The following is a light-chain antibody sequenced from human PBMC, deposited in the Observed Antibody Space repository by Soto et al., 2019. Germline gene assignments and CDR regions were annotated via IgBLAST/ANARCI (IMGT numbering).Light chain of an antibody. CDR3: QKYNSAPLT. J-gene: IGKJ4*01. Sequence: VQMTQSPSSLSASLGDRVTITCRSSQGISNYFAWYQQKPGKVPKLMIYAASTLQSGVPSRFSGSGSGKDFTITISSLQPEDVATYYCQKYNSAPLTFGGGTKVDIK. CDR1: QGISNY. CDR2: AAS. V-gene: IGKV1-27*01.